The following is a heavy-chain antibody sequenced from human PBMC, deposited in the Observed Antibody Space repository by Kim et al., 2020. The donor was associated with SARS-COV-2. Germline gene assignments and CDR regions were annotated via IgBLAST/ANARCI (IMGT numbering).Heavy chain of an antibody. CDR3: ARPNWNWGLGWFDP. J-gene: IGHJ5*02. Sequence: ASVKVSCKASGYTFTSYGISWVRQAPGQGLEWMGWISAYNGNTNYAQKLQGRVTMTTDTSTSTAYMELRSLRSDDTAVYYCARPNWNWGLGWFDPWGQGTLVTVSS. CDR2: ISAYNGNT. V-gene: IGHV1-18*01. CDR1: GYTFTSYG. D-gene: IGHD1-1*01.